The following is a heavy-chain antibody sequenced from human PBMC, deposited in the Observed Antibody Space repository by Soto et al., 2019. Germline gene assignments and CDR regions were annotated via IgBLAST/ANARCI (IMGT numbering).Heavy chain of an antibody. CDR1: GFTLRTYT. J-gene: IGHJ4*01. CDR3: VRGMNPLF. V-gene: IGHV3-21*06. CDR2: ISISSSDR. Sequence: PGGSLRLSCAASGFTLRTYTMNWVRQAPGKGLEWVSSISISSSDRYYADSVRVRFTISRDNAKNALYLQMNSLRADDTAVYFCVRGMNPLFGGQGTLVTVSS.